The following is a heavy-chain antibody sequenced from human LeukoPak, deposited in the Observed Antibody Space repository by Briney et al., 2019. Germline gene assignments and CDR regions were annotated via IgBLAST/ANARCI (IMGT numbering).Heavy chain of an antibody. CDR3: ARADRLHGGPYLIGP. J-gene: IGHJ5*02. D-gene: IGHD2-21*01. CDR2: INPNSGGT. V-gene: IGHV1-2*02. CDR1: GYSFTDYY. Sequence: ASVKVSCKTSGYSFTDYYMHWVRQAPGQGPEWMGWINPNSGGTSSAQKFQGRVTMTRDTSITTVYMEVRWLTSDDTAIYYCARADRLHGGPYLIGPWGQGTLVTVSS.